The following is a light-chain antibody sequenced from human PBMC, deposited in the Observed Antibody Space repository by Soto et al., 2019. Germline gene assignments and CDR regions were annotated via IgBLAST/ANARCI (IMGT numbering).Light chain of an antibody. CDR1: SSDVGGYNY. CDR3: ISYTSSSTLYV. J-gene: IGLJ1*01. V-gene: IGLV2-14*01. Sequence: QSALTQPASVSGSPGQSITISCTGTSSDVGGYNYVSWYQQHPGKAPKLMIYDVSNRPSGVSNRFSGSKSGNTASLTISGLQAEDDAYYYCISYTSSSTLYVFGTGTKVTVL. CDR2: DVS.